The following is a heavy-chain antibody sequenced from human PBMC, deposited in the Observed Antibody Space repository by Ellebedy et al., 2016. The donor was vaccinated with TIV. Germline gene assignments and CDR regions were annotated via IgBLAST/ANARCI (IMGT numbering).Heavy chain of an antibody. Sequence: GGSLRLXXAASGFTFSSYGMHWVRQAPGKGLEWVSGISGSGVSTYYADSVKGRFTISRDNSKNTLFLQMNSLRAEDTAVYYCAKDRRTLSCFDYWGQGTLVTVSS. V-gene: IGHV3-23*01. D-gene: IGHD2/OR15-2a*01. J-gene: IGHJ4*02. CDR1: GFTFSSYG. CDR2: ISGSGVST. CDR3: AKDRRTLSCFDY.